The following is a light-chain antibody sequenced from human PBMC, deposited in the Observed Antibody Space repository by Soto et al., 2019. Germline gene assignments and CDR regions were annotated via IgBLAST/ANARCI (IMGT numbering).Light chain of an antibody. CDR2: GAS. Sequence: EILLTQSPATLSLSPVERATLSCMASETVANYLAWYQQKPGQAPRLLIYGASSRATGIPDRFSGSGSGTDFTLTISRLEPEDFAVYYCQQYGYTPRTFGQGTKVDIK. CDR3: QQYGYTPRT. J-gene: IGKJ1*01. V-gene: IGKV3-20*01. CDR1: ETVANY.